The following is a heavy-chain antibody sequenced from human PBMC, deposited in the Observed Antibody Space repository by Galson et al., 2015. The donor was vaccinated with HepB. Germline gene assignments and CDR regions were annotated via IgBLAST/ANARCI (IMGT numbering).Heavy chain of an antibody. J-gene: IGHJ4*02. D-gene: IGHD2-15*01. CDR1: GHTLAELS. CDR2: FDPEDGET. V-gene: IGHV1-24*01. CDR3: ATEDCSGGNCYRFFDY. Sequence: SVKVSCKVSGHTLAELSMHWVRQAPGKGLEWMGGFDPEDGETIYAQKFQGRVTMTEDTSTDTAYLDLSSLKSDDTAVYYCATEDCSGGNCYRFFDYWGQGTLVTVSS.